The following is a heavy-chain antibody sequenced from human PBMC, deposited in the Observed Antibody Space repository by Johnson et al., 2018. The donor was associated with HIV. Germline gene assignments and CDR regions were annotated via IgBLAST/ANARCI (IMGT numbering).Heavy chain of an antibody. D-gene: IGHD3-16*02. Sequence: VQLVESGGGLVQPGRSLRLSCTTSGFIFGDYAMTWFRQAPTKGLEWVSFIRSTAYGETTAYAASVKGRFTISRDDSKSIAFIQMDSLKIEDTAMYYCTGGRDLRAFDIWGQVTMVTVAS. CDR2: IRSTAYGETT. CDR1: GFIFGDYA. CDR3: TGGRDLRAFDI. J-gene: IGHJ3*02. V-gene: IGHV3-49*03.